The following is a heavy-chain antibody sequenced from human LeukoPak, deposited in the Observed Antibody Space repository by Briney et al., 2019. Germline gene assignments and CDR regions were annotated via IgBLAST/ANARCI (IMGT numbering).Heavy chain of an antibody. CDR1: GFTFSSYA. CDR3: AKEGISGYATRGYFDY. Sequence: GGSLRLSCAASGFTFSSYAMSWVRQAPGKGLEWVSLISWDGGSTYYADSVKGRFTISRDNSKNSLYLQMNSLRTEDTALYYCAKEGISGYATRGYFDYWGQGTLVTVSS. D-gene: IGHD5-12*01. J-gene: IGHJ4*02. V-gene: IGHV3-43*02. CDR2: ISWDGGST.